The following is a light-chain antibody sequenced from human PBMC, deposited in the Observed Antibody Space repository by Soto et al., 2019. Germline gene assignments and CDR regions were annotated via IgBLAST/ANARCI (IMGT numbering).Light chain of an antibody. CDR2: LNN. J-gene: IGLJ1*01. Sequence: QSVLTQPPSASGTPGQRVTVSCSGSSSNIGSHTVNWYQQLPGTAPKLLIYLNNQRPSGVPDRFSGSKSGTSASLAISGLQSEDGADYYCAAWDDSLNVYVFGPGTKLTAL. CDR1: SSNIGSHT. V-gene: IGLV1-44*01. CDR3: AAWDDSLNVYV.